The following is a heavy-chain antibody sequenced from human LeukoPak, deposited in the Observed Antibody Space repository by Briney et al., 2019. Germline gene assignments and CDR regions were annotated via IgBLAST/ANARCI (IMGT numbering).Heavy chain of an antibody. V-gene: IGHV5-51*01. CDR2: IYPGDSDT. CDR1: GYSFTSYW. J-gene: IGHJ5*02. CDR3: ARFQESYRYSGGDWFDP. D-gene: IGHD3-16*02. Sequence: GESLKISCKGSGYSFTSYWIGWVRQMPGKGPEWMGIIYPGDSDTRYSPSFQGQVTISADKSISTAYLQWSSLKASDTAMYYCARFQESYRYSGGDWFDPWGQGTLVTVSS.